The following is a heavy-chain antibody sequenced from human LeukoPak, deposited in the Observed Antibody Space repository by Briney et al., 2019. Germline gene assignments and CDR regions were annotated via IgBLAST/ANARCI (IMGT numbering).Heavy chain of an antibody. D-gene: IGHD3-9*01. CDR1: GGSFSGYY. CDR3: ARRVPRYYDILTGNSPRSDAFDI. V-gene: IGHV4-34*01. CDR2: INHSGST. J-gene: IGHJ3*02. Sequence: SETLSLTCAVYGGSFSGYYWSWIRQPPGKGLEWIGEINHSGSTNYNPSLKSRVTISVDTSKNQFSLKLSSVTAADTAVYYCARRVPRYYDILTGNSPRSDAFDIWGQGTMVTVSS.